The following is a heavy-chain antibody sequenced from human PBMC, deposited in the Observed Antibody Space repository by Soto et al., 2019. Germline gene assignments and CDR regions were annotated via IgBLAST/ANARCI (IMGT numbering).Heavy chain of an antibody. CDR1: GFTFSSYS. J-gene: IGHJ6*02. Sequence: EVQLLESGGGLVQPGGSLRLSCAASGFTFSSYSMTWVRQAPGKGLEWVSDISGSGDNTYYAESVKGRFTISRDNSKNTLDLQMNSLRAEDTALYYCARVLKTLNSGSYPWYYGMDVWGQGTTVTVSS. V-gene: IGHV3-23*01. CDR3: ARVLKTLNSGSYPWYYGMDV. D-gene: IGHD1-26*01. CDR2: ISGSGDNT.